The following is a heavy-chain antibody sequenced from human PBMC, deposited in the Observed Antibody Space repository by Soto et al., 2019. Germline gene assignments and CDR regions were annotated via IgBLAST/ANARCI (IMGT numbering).Heavy chain of an antibody. D-gene: IGHD3-3*01. CDR3: ARARQYYDFWSGSRTSHYYYYGMDV. Sequence: ASVKVSCKASGGTFSSYAISWVRQAPGQGLEWMGGIIPIFGTANYAQKFQGRVTITADESTSTAYMELSSLRSEDTAVYYCARARQYYDFWSGSRTSHYYYYGMDVWGQGTTVTV. CDR1: GGTFSSYA. J-gene: IGHJ6*02. V-gene: IGHV1-69*13. CDR2: IIPIFGTA.